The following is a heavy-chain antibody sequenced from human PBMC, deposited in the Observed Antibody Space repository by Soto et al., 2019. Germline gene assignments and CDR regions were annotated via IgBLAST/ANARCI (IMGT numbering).Heavy chain of an antibody. J-gene: IGHJ5*02. CDR2: IDWDDDK. V-gene: IGHV2-70*01. D-gene: IGHD3-3*01. CDR3: ARTRVVQKPNWFDH. CDR1: GFSLSTSGMC. Sequence: SGPTLVNPTQTRTLTCTFSGFSLSTSGMCVGWMRQPPGKALEWLALIDWDDDKYYSTSLKTRLTISKDTSKNQVVLTMTNMDPVDTATYYCARTRVVQKPNWFDHWGQGTLGTVSS.